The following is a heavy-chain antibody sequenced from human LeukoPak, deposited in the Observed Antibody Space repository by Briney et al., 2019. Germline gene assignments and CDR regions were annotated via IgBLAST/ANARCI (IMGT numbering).Heavy chain of an antibody. V-gene: IGHV4-34*01. CDR2: INHSGST. CDR1: GGSFSGYY. CDR3: ARSTTVTSLDY. Sequence: SETLSLTCAVYGGSFSGYYWSWIRQPPGKGLEWIGEINHSGSTNYNPSLKSRVTISVDTSKNQFSLKLSSATAADTAVYYCARSTTVTSLDYWGQGTLVTVSS. D-gene: IGHD4-17*01. J-gene: IGHJ4*02.